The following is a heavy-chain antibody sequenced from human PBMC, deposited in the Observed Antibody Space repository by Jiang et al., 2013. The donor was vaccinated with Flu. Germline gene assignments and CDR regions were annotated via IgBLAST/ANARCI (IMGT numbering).Heavy chain of an antibody. J-gene: IGHJ3*01. CDR3: GRAVRSSGAFAFDL. Sequence: SQTLSLTCAISGDSVSSNSAAWNWIRQSPSRGLEWLGRTYYRSKWFNEYAVSVKSRITVNPDTSMNQFSLQLNSVTPEDTAVYYCGRAVRSSGAFAFDLWGQGTVVTVSS. V-gene: IGHV6-1*01. CDR1: GDSVSSNSAA. D-gene: IGHD2-15*01. CDR2: TYYRSKWFN.